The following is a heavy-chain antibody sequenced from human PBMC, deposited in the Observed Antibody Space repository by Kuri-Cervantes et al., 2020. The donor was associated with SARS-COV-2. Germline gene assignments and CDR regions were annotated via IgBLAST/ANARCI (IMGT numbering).Heavy chain of an antibody. V-gene: IGHV3-33*01. CDR2: IWYDGSNK. D-gene: IGHD6-6*01. CDR3: ARGPYSSSTFDY. CDR1: GFTFSSYG. J-gene: IGHJ4*02. Sequence: GGSLRLSCAASGFTFSSYGMHWVRQAPGKGLEWVAVIWYDGSNKYYADSVKGRFTISRDNSKNTLYLQMNSLSAEDTAVYYCARGPYSSSTFDYWGQGTLVTVSS.